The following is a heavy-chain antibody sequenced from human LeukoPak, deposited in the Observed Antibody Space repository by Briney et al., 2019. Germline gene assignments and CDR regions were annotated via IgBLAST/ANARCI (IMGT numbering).Heavy chain of an antibody. CDR3: ARTHSSSLIWFDP. D-gene: IGHD6-13*01. J-gene: IGHJ5*02. V-gene: IGHV4-59*01. CDR2: ISYSASA. Sequence: PPETLPLTCPLSHDSISDYYWSWIRQPPGKGLGWVGYISYSASANYTPSLKSRVTISLDTSKNQFSLKLTSVTTADTAVFYCARTHSSSLIWFDPWGQGTLVIVSS. CDR1: HDSISDYY.